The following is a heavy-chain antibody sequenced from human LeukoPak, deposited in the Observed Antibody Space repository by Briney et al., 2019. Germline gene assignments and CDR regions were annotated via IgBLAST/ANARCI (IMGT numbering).Heavy chain of an antibody. D-gene: IGHD2-15*01. J-gene: IGHJ4*02. CDR2: IAHGGTR. V-gene: IGHV4-4*02. CDR3: TREDRPCCPFAF. Sequence: SGTLSLTCGVSGGSIDSTNFWSWPRQAPGEGMEWIGQIAHGGTRNYNASLRRRVPMSFDRASNYFSLRLTAVTAADTALYYGTREDRPCCPFAFWGQGVMVTVSS. CDR1: GGSIDSTNF.